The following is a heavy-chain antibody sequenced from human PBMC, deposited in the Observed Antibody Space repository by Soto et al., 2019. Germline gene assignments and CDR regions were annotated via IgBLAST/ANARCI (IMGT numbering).Heavy chain of an antibody. CDR1: GFTFSSYS. D-gene: IGHD3-22*01. CDR2: ISSSSSTI. CDR3: ARDRALGYYDSSGYYLDAFDI. J-gene: IGHJ3*02. Sequence: GGSLRLSCAASGFTFSSYSMNWVRQAPGKGLEWVSYISSSSSTIYYADSVKGRFTISRDNAKNSLYLQMNSLRAEDTAVYYCARDRALGYYDSSGYYLDAFDIWAQGTMVTVSS. V-gene: IGHV3-48*01.